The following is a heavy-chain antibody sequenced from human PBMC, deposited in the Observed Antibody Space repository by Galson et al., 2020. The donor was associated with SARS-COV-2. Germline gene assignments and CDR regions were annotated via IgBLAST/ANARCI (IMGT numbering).Heavy chain of an antibody. CDR2: IYPGDSDT. CDR1: GCTFADYC. V-gene: IGHV5-51*01. D-gene: IGHD3-10*01. Sequence: GASLKTSCAGVGCTFADYCIGWLRPLPGKGLESVGIIYPGDSDTTYSQSFHGQVTISADKSTAYLHWRSLKASDTAMYYCASLTSDTTFATYYHAFDIWGQGTMVTVSS. J-gene: IGHJ3*02. CDR3: ASLTSDTTFATYYHAFDI.